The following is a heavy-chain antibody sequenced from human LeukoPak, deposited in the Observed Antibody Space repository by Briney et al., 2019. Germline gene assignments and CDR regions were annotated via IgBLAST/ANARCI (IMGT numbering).Heavy chain of an antibody. D-gene: IGHD3-10*01. V-gene: IGHV4-38-2*01. CDR3: ARLMAPGYFVY. CDR2: IYHSGST. Sequence: SETLSLTCAVSGYSISSGYYWGWIRQPPGKGLEWIGSIYHSGSTYYNPSLKSRVTISVDTSKNQFSLKLSSVTAADTAVYYCARLMAPGYFVYWGQGTLVTVSS. CDR1: GYSISSGYY. J-gene: IGHJ4*02.